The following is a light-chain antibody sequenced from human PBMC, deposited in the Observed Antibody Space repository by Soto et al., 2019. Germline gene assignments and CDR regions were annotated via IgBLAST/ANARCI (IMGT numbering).Light chain of an antibody. V-gene: IGKV3-15*01. J-gene: IGKJ1*01. CDR1: QSVSSN. CDR2: GAS. Sequence: EPLMISYQPTRAVSEGEKITVSCRASQSVSSNLAWYQQKPGQAPRLLIYGASTRATGIPARFSGSGSGTEFTLTISRLQSEDSAVYYWRQYTTWWSFGQGTKVDIK. CDR3: RQYTTWWS.